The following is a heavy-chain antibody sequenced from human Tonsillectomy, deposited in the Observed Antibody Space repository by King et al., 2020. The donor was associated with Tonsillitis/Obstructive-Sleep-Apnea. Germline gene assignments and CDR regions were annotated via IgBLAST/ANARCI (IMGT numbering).Heavy chain of an antibody. CDR3: ARDYVRYCSGGSCSSNWFDP. Sequence: VQLVESGGGVVQPGRSLRLSCAASGFTFSSYAMHWVRQAPGKGLEWVAVISYDGSNKYYADSVKGRFTISRDNSKNTLYLQMNSLRAEDTAVYYCARDYVRYCSGGSCSSNWFDPWGQGTLVTVSS. D-gene: IGHD2-15*01. V-gene: IGHV3-30*04. J-gene: IGHJ5*02. CDR1: GFTFSSYA. CDR2: ISYDGSNK.